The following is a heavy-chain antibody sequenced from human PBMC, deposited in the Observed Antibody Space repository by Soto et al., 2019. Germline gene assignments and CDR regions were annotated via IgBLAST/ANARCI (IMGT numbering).Heavy chain of an antibody. J-gene: IGHJ4*02. CDR2: IYWNDDK. Sequence: QITLKESGPALVKPTQPLTLTCTFSGFSLSTHGVSVGWIRQPPGKALEWLSLIYWNDDKRYSPSLKNRLTITKDTSRNQVVLTMTNMDPVDTATYYCVHGRAGSGSPEPYDYWGQGTLVTVSS. V-gene: IGHV2-5*01. CDR1: GFSLSTHGVS. CDR3: VHGRAGSGSPEPYDY. D-gene: IGHD3-10*01.